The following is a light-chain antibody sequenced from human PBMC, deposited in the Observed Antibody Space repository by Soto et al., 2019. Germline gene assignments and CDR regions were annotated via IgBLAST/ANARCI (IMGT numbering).Light chain of an antibody. J-gene: IGKJ1*01. V-gene: IGKV1-5*01. Sequence: GERVTITCRASQYISRWVAWYQQKPGKAPKLLIYEASSLESGVSSRFSGSGSETEFALTISSLQPDDIATYYCQQYNSYPTFGQGTKVDIK. CDR1: QYISRW. CDR2: EAS. CDR3: QQYNSYPT.